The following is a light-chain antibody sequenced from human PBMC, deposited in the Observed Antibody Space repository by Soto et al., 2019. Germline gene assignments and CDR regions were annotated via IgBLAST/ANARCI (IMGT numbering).Light chain of an antibody. CDR1: QSVNIY. CDR3: QQSSSSRT. J-gene: IGKJ1*01. CDR2: DAS. V-gene: IGKV3-11*01. Sequence: DIVLTQAPATLSLAPGERATLSCRASQSVNIYLAWYQQKPGQAPRLLIYDASHRAIGIPARFSGSGSGTDFTLTISSLESEDFASYFCQQSSSSRTFGQGTKVDIK.